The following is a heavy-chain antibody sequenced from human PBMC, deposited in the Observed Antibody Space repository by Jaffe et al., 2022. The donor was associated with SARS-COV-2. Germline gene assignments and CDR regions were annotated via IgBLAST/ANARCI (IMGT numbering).Heavy chain of an antibody. J-gene: IGHJ5*02. CDR1: GYTFTSYA. CDR2: INAGNGNT. V-gene: IGHV1-3*01. Sequence: QVQLVQSGAEVKKPGASVKVSCKASGYTFTSYAMHWVRQAPGQRLEWMGWINAGNGNTKYSQKFQGRVTITRDTSASTAYMELSSLRSEDTAVYYCAREARSSSSRQNWFDPWGQGTLVTVSS. D-gene: IGHD6-6*01. CDR3: AREARSSSSRQNWFDP.